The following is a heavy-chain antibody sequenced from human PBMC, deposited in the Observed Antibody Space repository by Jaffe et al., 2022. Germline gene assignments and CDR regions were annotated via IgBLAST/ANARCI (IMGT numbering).Heavy chain of an antibody. J-gene: IGHJ5*02. CDR1: GGSISSSNW. Sequence: QVQLQESGPGLVKPSGTLSLTCAVSGGSISSSNWWSWVRQPPGKGLEWIGEIYHSGSTNYNPSLKSRVTISVDKSKNQFSLKLSSVTAADTAVYYCARAQLYCSGGSCYSGVVWFDPWGQGTLVTVSS. CDR2: IYHSGST. CDR3: ARAQLYCSGGSCYSGVVWFDP. V-gene: IGHV4-4*02. D-gene: IGHD2-15*01.